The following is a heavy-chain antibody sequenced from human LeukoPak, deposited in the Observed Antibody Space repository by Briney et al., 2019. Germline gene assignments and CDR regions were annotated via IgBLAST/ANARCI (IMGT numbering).Heavy chain of an antibody. CDR3: VKDIRRGYNFGYDQFAY. CDR2: IQYNGTNK. J-gene: IGHJ4*02. CDR1: GFTFTGHS. D-gene: IGHD5-18*01. V-gene: IGHV3-30*02. Sequence: GGSLRLSCVASGFTFTGHSMHWVRQAPGKGLEWVAFIQYNGTNKDYADSVKGRFTISRDNSKNTVSLQMNSLKPEDTALYYCVKDIRRGYNFGYDQFAYWGQGTLVTVSS.